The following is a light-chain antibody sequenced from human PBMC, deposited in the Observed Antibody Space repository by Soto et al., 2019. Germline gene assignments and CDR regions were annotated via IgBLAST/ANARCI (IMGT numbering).Light chain of an antibody. Sequence: EIVLTQSQATLSLSPGERATXSCRASQSVSSYLAWYQQKPGQAPRLLIYDASNRATGIPARFSGSGSGTDFTLTISSLEPEDFAVYYCQQRRNWWTFGQGTEVDIK. CDR3: QQRRNWWT. CDR1: QSVSSY. J-gene: IGKJ1*01. CDR2: DAS. V-gene: IGKV3-11*01.